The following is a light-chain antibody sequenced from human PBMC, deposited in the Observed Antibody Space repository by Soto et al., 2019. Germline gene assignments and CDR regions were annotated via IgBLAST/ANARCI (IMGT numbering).Light chain of an antibody. CDR2: AAS. J-gene: IGKJ1*01. CDR3: LQDYSYPWT. V-gene: IGKV1-6*01. CDR1: QGIRND. Sequence: AIQLTQSPSSLSASVGARVPITCRASQGIRNDLGWYQQKPGKAPKLLIYAASSLQSGVPSRFSGSASGTDFTLTISSLQPEDFATYYCLQDYSYPWTFGQGTKVDI.